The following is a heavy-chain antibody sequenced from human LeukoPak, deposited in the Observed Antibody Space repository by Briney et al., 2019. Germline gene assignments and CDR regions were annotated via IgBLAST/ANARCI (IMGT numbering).Heavy chain of an antibody. CDR1: GFTFNGYG. D-gene: IGHD4-11*01. J-gene: IGHJ4*02. CDR2: ISYDGSNK. Sequence: GRSLRLSCAASGFTFNGYGMHWVRQSPGKGLEWVSRISYDGSNKYYADSVKGRFTISRDNSKNTLYLQMHSLRAEDTAVYYCAKFGLTITTILDYFDCWGQGTLVTVSS. V-gene: IGHV3-30*18. CDR3: AKFGLTITTILDYFDC.